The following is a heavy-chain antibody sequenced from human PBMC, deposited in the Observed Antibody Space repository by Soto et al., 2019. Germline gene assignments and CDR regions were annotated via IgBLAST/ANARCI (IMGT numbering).Heavy chain of an antibody. D-gene: IGHD3-3*01. CDR2: MNPNSGNT. CDR1: GYTFTSYD. V-gene: IGHV1-8*01. Sequence: ASVKVSCKASGYTFTSYDINWVRQATGQGLEWMGWMNPNSGNTGYAQKFQGRVTITGDTSTSTVYMELSSLRSEDTAVYYCACDVPLTYYDFWSGFYYYGMDVWGQGTTVTVS. CDR3: ACDVPLTYYDFWSGFYYYGMDV. J-gene: IGHJ6*02.